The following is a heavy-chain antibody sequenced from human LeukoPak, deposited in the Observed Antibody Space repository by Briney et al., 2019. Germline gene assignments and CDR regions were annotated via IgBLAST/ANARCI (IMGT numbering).Heavy chain of an antibody. CDR1: GYTFTGYY. J-gene: IGHJ4*02. CDR3: ATAHYDSTGYYPRFTKYYFDY. V-gene: IGHV1-24*01. CDR2: FDPEDGET. Sequence: ASVKVSCKASGYTFTGYYMHWVRQAPGKGLEWMGGFDPEDGETIYAQKFQGRVTMTEDTSTDTAYMEVSSLRSEDTAVYYCATAHYDSTGYYPRFTKYYFDYWGQGTLVTVSP. D-gene: IGHD3-22*01.